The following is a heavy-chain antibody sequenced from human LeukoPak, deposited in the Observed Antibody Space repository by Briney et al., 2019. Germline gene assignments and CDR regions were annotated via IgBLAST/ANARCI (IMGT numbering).Heavy chain of an antibody. Sequence: SGPTLVKPSETLSLTCTVSGGSISSYYWSWIRQPPGKGLEWIGYIYYSGSTNYNPSLKSRVTISVDTSKNQFSLNLSSVTAADTAVYYCARDKYGATDFFDSWGQGTLVTVSS. J-gene: IGHJ4*02. V-gene: IGHV4-59*01. D-gene: IGHD2/OR15-2a*01. CDR3: ARDKYGATDFFDS. CDR1: GGSISSYY. CDR2: IYYSGST.